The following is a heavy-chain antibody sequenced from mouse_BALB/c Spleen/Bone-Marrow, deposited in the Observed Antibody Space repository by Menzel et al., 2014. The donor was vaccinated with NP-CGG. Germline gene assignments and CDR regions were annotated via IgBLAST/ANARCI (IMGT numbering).Heavy chain of an antibody. J-gene: IGHJ2*01. CDR2: IDPYSGGT. V-gene: IGHV1S135*01. D-gene: IGHD2-14*01. Sequence: VQLQQSGPELVKPGASVKVSCKASGYAFTNYNMNWVKQSYGKSLEWIGYIDPYSGGTNYNQKFRGKATLTVDKSSSTAYMHLNSLTSEDSAVYYCSRGVLAYFDYWGQGTTLTVSS. CDR1: GYAFTNYN. CDR3: SRGVLAYFDY.